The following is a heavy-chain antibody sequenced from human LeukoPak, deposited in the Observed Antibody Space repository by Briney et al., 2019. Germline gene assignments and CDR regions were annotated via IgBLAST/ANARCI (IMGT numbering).Heavy chain of an antibody. Sequence: PSETLSLTCTVSGVSFSSYYWSWIRQPPGKGLEWIGCIYYSGSTNYNPSLKSRLTISVDTSKNQFSLKLSSVTAADTAVYYCARAVPNWNDLYYFDYWGQGTLVTVSS. D-gene: IGHD1-1*01. CDR1: GVSFSSYY. CDR3: ARAVPNWNDLYYFDY. CDR2: IYYSGST. J-gene: IGHJ4*02. V-gene: IGHV4-59*12.